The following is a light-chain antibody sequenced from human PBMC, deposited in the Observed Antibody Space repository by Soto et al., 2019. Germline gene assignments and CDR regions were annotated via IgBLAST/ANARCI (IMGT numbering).Light chain of an antibody. Sequence: MTQSPATLSVSPGERATLSCRASQSISSYLNWYQHKPGKAPKLLIYGASSLQSGVPSRFSGSGSGTDFTLTISSLQPEDFATYYCQQSYSTPHTFGQGTRLEIK. V-gene: IGKV1-39*01. CDR3: QQSYSTPHT. CDR2: GAS. CDR1: QSISSY. J-gene: IGKJ2*01.